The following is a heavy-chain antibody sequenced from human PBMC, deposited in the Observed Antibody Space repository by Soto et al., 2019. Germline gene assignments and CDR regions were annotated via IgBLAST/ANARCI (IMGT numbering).Heavy chain of an antibody. CDR2: ISSRSDI. D-gene: IGHD2-2*02. J-gene: IGHJ6*02. Sequence: GPLRLSCVGSGLTLSTYSINWVRQAPGKGLEGVSSISSRSDIYYADSVKGRFTISRDNAKNSVSLQMNSLRAEDTAVYYCAREYTAWPLAYGLDVWGQGTTVTV. CDR3: AREYTAWPLAYGLDV. V-gene: IGHV3-21*01. CDR1: GLTLSTYS.